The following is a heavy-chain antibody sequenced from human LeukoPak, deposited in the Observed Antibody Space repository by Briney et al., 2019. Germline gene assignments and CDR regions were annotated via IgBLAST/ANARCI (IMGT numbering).Heavy chain of an antibody. J-gene: IGHJ3*02. CDR3: ARDNGIATTNDAFDI. CDR2: IYHSGSA. Sequence: SETLSLTCAVSGGSLSSGGYSWTWIRQPPGKGLGWVGYIYHSGSAYYNPSLKSPVTISVDRSKNHFSLTLSSVTAADTAVYYCARDNGIATTNDAFDIWGQGTMVTVSS. V-gene: IGHV4-30-2*01. D-gene: IGHD1-26*01. CDR1: GGSLSSGGYS.